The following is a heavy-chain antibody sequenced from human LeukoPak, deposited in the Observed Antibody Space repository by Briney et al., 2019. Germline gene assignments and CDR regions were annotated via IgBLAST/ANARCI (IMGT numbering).Heavy chain of an antibody. CDR1: GFTFSSYG. V-gene: IGHV3-30*18. D-gene: IGHD6-19*01. J-gene: IGHJ4*02. CDR3: AKSYSSGWPTPFDY. CDR2: ISYDGSNK. Sequence: GGSLRLSCAASGFTFSSYGVHWVRQAPGKGLEWVAVISYDGSNKYYADSVKGRFTISRDNSKNTLYLQMNSLRAEDTAVYYCAKSYSSGWPTPFDYWGQGTLVTVSS.